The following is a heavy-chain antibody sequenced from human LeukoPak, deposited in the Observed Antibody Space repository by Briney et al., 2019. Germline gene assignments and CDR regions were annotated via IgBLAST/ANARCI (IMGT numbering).Heavy chain of an antibody. Sequence: GGSLRLSCAASGFTFSNYAMTWVRQAPGKGLEWVSGLSGSGGSTYYADSVKGRFTISRDNSKNTLYLQMNSLRAEDTAVYYCAKVGAGVEWRLVDYYGMDVWGQGTTVTVSS. CDR1: GFTFSNYA. J-gene: IGHJ6*02. V-gene: IGHV3-23*01. CDR3: AKVGAGVEWRLVDYYGMDV. CDR2: LSGSGGST. D-gene: IGHD3-3*01.